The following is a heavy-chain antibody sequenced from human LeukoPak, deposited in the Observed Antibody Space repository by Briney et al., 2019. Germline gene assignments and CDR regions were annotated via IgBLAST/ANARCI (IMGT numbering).Heavy chain of an antibody. D-gene: IGHD4-17*01. Sequence: GGSLRLSCRASGFTFTNYWMNWVRQAPGKGLEWVANINKDGSEKNSVDSMKGRFTISRDNAKNSLYLQMNGLRAEDTAVYYCAKDKKLRSPEADYWGQGTLVTVSS. CDR2: INKDGSEK. J-gene: IGHJ4*02. V-gene: IGHV3-7*03. CDR1: GFTFTNYW. CDR3: AKDKKLRSPEADY.